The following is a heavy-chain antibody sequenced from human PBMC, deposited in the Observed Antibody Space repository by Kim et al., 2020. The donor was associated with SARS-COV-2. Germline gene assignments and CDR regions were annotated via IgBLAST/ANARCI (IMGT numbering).Heavy chain of an antibody. D-gene: IGHD6-19*01. CDR2: IYPGDSDT. J-gene: IGHJ6*02. CDR1: GYSFTSYW. Sequence: GESLKISCKGSGYSFTSYWIGWVRQMPGKGLEWMGIIYPGDSDTRYSPSFQGQVTISADKSISTAYLQWSRLKDSDTAMYYCARQSAKYSSGWYELGMDVWGQGTPVTVSS. V-gene: IGHV5-51*01. CDR3: ARQSAKYSSGWYELGMDV.